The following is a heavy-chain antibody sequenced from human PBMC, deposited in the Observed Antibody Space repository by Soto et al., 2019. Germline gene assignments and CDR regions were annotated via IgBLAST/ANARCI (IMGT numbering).Heavy chain of an antibody. CDR1: GYTFTGYY. D-gene: IGHD6-19*01. Sequence: VKVSCKASGYTFTGYYMHWVRQAPGQGLEWMGWINPNSGGTNYAQKFQGWVTMTRDTSISTAYMELSRLRSDDTAVYYCAREAYSSGWSQYYYYYYGMDVWGQGTTVTVSS. J-gene: IGHJ6*02. V-gene: IGHV1-2*04. CDR3: AREAYSSGWSQYYYYYYGMDV. CDR2: INPNSGGT.